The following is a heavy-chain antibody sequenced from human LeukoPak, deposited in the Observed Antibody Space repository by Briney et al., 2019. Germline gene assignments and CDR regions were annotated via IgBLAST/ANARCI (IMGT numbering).Heavy chain of an antibody. Sequence: PGGSLRLSCAASGFTFSSYGMHWVRQAPGKGLEWVAVIWYDGSNKYYADSVKGRFTISRDNSKNTLYLQMNSLRAEDTAVYYCARDLRGYCSSTSCYTFGYWGQGTLVTVSS. V-gene: IGHV3-33*01. J-gene: IGHJ4*02. D-gene: IGHD2-2*02. CDR3: ARDLRGYCSSTSCYTFGY. CDR1: GFTFSSYG. CDR2: IWYDGSNK.